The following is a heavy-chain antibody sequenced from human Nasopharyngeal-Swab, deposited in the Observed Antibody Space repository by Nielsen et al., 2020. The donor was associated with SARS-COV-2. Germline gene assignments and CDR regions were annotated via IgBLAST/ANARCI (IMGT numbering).Heavy chain of an antibody. J-gene: IGHJ4*02. V-gene: IGHV3-30*18. CDR2: ISYDGSNK. CDR3: AKAANSYGHFDC. D-gene: IGHD5-18*01. Sequence: GESLKISCAASGFTFSSYGMHWVRQAPGKGLEWVTVISYDGSNKYYADSVKGRFTISRDNSKNTLYLQMNSLRAEDTAVYYCAKAANSYGHFDCWGQGTLVTVSS. CDR1: GFTFSSYG.